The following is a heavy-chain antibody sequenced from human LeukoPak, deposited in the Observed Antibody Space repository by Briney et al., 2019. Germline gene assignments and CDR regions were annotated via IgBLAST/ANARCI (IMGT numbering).Heavy chain of an antibody. CDR3: ARDSNGYNGIDY. D-gene: IGHD5-24*01. CDR2: IYSDGSWT. Sequence: GGSLRLSCAASGNYWMHWVRQAPGKGLVWVSHIYSDGSWTSYADSVKGRFTISKDSAKNTVYLQMNSLRAEDTAVYYCARDSNGYNGIDYWGQGTLVTVSS. V-gene: IGHV3-74*01. CDR1: GNYW. J-gene: IGHJ4*02.